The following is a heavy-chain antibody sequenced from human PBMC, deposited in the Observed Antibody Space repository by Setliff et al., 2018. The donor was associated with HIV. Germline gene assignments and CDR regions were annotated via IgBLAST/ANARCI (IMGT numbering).Heavy chain of an antibody. D-gene: IGHD3-3*01. V-gene: IGHV3-7*03. CDR1: GFIFSKSC. Sequence: PGGSLRLSCAASGFIFSKSCMSWVRQAPGKGLEWVATIKQDESEMQYVDSVKGRFTISRDNAKNSLYLQMNSLRAEDTAVYFCTRDRRGSNSWSGYDGGFDYWGQGTLVTVSS. J-gene: IGHJ4*02. CDR3: TRDRRGSNSWSGYDGGFDY. CDR2: IKQDESEM.